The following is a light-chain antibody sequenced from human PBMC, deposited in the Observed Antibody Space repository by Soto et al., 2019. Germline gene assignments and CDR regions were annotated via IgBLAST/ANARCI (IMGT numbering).Light chain of an antibody. Sequence: EFVLTQSPGTLSLSPGERATLSCRARQSISGTYVAWYQKKPGQAPRLLLYGASSRATGIPDRFSGSGYGTDFTLTISRLESGDCEVYYCQHYGSSSFAFGPGTKVEIK. CDR3: QHYGSSSFA. J-gene: IGKJ3*01. V-gene: IGKV3-20*01. CDR2: GAS. CDR1: QSISGTY.